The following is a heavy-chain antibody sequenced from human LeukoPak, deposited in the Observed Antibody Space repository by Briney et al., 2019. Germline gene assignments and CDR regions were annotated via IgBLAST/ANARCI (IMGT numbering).Heavy chain of an antibody. J-gene: IGHJ4*02. V-gene: IGHV4-34*01. Sequence: SETLSLTCAVYGGSFSGYYWSWIRQPPGKGLEWIGEINHSGSTNYNPSLKSRVTISVDTSKNQFSLKLSSVTAADTAIYYCARNAGYSDLNYWGQGVLVTVSS. CDR1: GGSFSGYY. D-gene: IGHD3-22*01. CDR3: ARNAGYSDLNY. CDR2: INHSGST.